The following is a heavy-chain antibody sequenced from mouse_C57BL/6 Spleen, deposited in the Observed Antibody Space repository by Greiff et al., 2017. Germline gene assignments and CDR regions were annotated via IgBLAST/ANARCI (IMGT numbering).Heavy chain of an antibody. CDR2: IYPGSGNT. V-gene: IGHV1-76*01. J-gene: IGHJ4*01. CDR1: GYTFTDYY. CDR3: ARRGTAQAPMDY. D-gene: IGHD3-2*02. Sequence: VQLQQSGAELVRPGASVKLSCKASGYTFTDYYINWVKQRPGQGLEWIARIYPGSGNTYYNEKFKGKATLTAEKSSSTAYMQLSSLTSEDSAVYFCARRGTAQAPMDYWGQGTSVTVSS.